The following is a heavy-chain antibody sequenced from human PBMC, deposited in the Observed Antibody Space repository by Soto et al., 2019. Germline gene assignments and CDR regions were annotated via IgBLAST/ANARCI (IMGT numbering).Heavy chain of an antibody. D-gene: IGHD5-18*01. Sequence: PSETLSLTCTVSGGSISSTTYYWGWIRQPPGKGLEWIGSIYYTGSTHYNPALKSRVTISVDRSKNQFSLKLSSVTAADTAVYYCARGNTAMVSYYFDYWGQGTLVTAPQ. CDR3: ARGNTAMVSYYFDY. J-gene: IGHJ4*02. CDR1: GGSISSTTYY. CDR2: IYYTGST. V-gene: IGHV4-39*07.